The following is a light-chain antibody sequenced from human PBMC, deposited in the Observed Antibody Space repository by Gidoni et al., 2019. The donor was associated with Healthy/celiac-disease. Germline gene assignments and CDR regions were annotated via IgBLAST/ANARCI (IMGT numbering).Light chain of an antibody. V-gene: IGKV2-28*01. CDR2: LGS. CDR1: QSLLHSNGYNY. Sequence: DIVMTQSPLSLPVTPGEPASISCRSSQSLLHSNGYNYLDWYLQKPGQSPQLLIYLGSNRASGVPDRFSGRGSGTDFTLKISRVEAEDVGGYYCMQALQTPPTCGQGTKLEIK. J-gene: IGKJ2*01. CDR3: MQALQTPPT.